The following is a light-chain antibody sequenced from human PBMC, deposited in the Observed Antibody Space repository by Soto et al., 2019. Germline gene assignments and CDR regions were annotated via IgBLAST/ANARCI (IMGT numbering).Light chain of an antibody. CDR2: GAS. CDR3: QQYGSSPPIT. V-gene: IGKV3-20*01. J-gene: IGKJ5*01. Sequence: EIVLTQSPGTLYLSRGERATLSCRASQSVSSSYLAWYQQKPGQAPRLLIYGASSSATDIQDRFIGSGSGTDLTLTISRLEPEDFAVYSCQQYGSSPPITFGQGTRLEIK. CDR1: QSVSSSY.